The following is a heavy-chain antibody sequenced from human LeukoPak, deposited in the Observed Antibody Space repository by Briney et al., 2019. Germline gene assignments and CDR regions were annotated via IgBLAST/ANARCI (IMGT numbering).Heavy chain of an antibody. Sequence: GGSLRLSCAASGFTFSSYKMIWVRQAPGKGLEWVSYITTSGTTTYYADSLKGRFAISRDNAKNSLYLQMNSLRAEDTAVYYCARVLFHSLAVFDYWGQGTLVTVSS. V-gene: IGHV3-48*03. D-gene: IGHD2/OR15-2a*01. CDR3: ARVLFHSLAVFDY. CDR2: ITTSGTTT. CDR1: GFTFSSYK. J-gene: IGHJ4*02.